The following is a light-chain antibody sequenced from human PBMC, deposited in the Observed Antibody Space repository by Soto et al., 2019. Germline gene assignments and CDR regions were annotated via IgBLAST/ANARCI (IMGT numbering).Light chain of an antibody. CDR1: QSFITN. V-gene: IGKV3-15*01. CDR3: QQYNNWPWT. Sequence: ETVMTQYPATLSVSPGERATLSCWASQSFITNLAWYQQKPCQAPRLLIYGASTRATGIPARFSGSGSGTEFTLTISSLQSEDFAVYYCQQYNNWPWTFGQGTKVDIK. CDR2: GAS. J-gene: IGKJ1*01.